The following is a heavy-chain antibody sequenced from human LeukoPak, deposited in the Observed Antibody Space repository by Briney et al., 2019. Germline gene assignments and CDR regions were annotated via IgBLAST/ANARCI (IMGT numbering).Heavy chain of an antibody. D-gene: IGHD4-17*01. V-gene: IGHV3-7*01. CDR1: GFTFSSYW. CDR2: IKQDGSEK. J-gene: IGHJ6*03. CDR3: AREHDYGRVYYYYYMDV. Sequence: QPGGSLRLSCAASGFTFSSYWMSWVRQAPGKGLEWVANIKQDGSEKYYVDSVKGRFTISRDNAKNSLYLQMNSLRAEDTAVYYCAREHDYGRVYYYYYMDVWGKGTTVTISS.